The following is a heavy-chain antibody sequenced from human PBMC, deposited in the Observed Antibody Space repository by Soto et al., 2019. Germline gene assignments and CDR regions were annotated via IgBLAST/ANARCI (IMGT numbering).Heavy chain of an antibody. J-gene: IGHJ4*02. Sequence: SETLSLTCTVSGGSISSGDYYWSWIRQPPGKGLEWIGSIYYSGSTYYNPSLKSRVTISVDTSKNQFSLKLSSVTAADTAVYYCARYGSYPRYFDYWGQGTLVTVSS. D-gene: IGHD1-26*01. V-gene: IGHV4-39*01. CDR1: GGSISSGDYY. CDR3: ARYGSYPRYFDY. CDR2: IYYSGST.